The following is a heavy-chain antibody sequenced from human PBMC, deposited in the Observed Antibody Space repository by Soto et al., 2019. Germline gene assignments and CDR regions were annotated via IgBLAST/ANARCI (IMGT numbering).Heavy chain of an antibody. Sequence: EEQLVESGGGLVQPGRSLRLSCAASGFTFDDYAMHWVRQAPGKGLEWVSGINWNSGSIGYAVSVKGRFTISRDNAKTSLYLQMNSLRAEDTALYYCAKDRGSGSYAANYYYYGMDVWGQGTTVTVSS. D-gene: IGHD3-10*01. CDR1: GFTFDDYA. V-gene: IGHV3-9*01. J-gene: IGHJ6*02. CDR3: AKDRGSGSYAANYYYYGMDV. CDR2: INWNSGSI.